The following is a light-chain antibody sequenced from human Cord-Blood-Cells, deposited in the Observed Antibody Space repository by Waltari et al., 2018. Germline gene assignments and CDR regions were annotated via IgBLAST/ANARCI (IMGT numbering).Light chain of an antibody. J-gene: IGKJ1*01. V-gene: IGKV1-5*03. CDR2: NAS. CDR3: QQYNSYTWT. CDR1: QSISSW. Sequence: DIQMTQSPSTLSASVGDRVTITCRASQSISSWLAWYQQKPGKAPKLLIYNASSLESEVPSRFSGSGSETEYTLTISSLQPDVFASYYCQQYNSYTWTFGQGTKVEIK.